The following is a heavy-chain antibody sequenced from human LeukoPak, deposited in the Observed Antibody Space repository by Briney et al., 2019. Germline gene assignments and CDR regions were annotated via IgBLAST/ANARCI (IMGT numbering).Heavy chain of an antibody. J-gene: IGHJ6*03. CDR1: GFTISSTY. CDR2: IYSGGTTT. CDR3: ARGSYYMDV. Sequence: GGSLRLSCAASGFTISSTYMSWVRQAPGEGLECVSVIYSGGTTTDYADSVRGRFTISRDISKNMLYLQMNSLRAEDTAVYYCARGSYYMDVWGKGTTVTISS. V-gene: IGHV3-66*01.